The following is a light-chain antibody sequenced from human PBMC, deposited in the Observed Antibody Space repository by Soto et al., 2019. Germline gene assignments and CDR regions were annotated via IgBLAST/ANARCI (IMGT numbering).Light chain of an antibody. CDR2: EVS. CDR1: SSDVGGYNY. Sequence: QSALTQPASVSGSPGQSITISCTGTSSDVGGYNYVSWYQHHPGKAPKLIIYEVSNRPSGVSNRFSGSKSGNTASLTISGLQAEDETDYYCSSYTSDNTLVFGGGTKVTV. CDR3: SSYTSDNTLV. J-gene: IGLJ2*01. V-gene: IGLV2-14*01.